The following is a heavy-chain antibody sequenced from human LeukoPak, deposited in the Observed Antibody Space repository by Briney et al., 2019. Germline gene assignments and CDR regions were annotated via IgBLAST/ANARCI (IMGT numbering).Heavy chain of an antibody. V-gene: IGHV4-39*01. D-gene: IGHD3-10*01. Sequence: PSETLSLTCTVSGGSISTSYSYWGWIRQPPGKGLEWFGVVYYNGRISYNPSLKSRVTISGDTSKNQFSLKLTSVTAADTAVYYCEGYASGTMRDYWGQGTLVTVSS. CDR3: EGYASGTMRDY. CDR1: GGSISTSYSY. CDR2: VYYNGRI. J-gene: IGHJ4*02.